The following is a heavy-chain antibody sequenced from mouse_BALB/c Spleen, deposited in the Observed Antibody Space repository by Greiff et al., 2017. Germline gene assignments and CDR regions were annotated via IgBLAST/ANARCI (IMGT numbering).Heavy chain of an antibody. CDR2: ISSGSSTI. J-gene: IGHJ4*01. D-gene: IGHD2-4*01. CDR1: GFTFSSFG. CDR3: ARATVITTNGMDY. Sequence: DVKLVESGGGLVQPGGSRKLSCAASGFTFSSFGMHWVRQPPEKGLEWVAYISSGSSTIYYAYTVKGRFTISRDTPNNTLFLQMTSLRSEDAAMYYCARATVITTNGMDYWGEGTSVTVSS. V-gene: IGHV5-17*02.